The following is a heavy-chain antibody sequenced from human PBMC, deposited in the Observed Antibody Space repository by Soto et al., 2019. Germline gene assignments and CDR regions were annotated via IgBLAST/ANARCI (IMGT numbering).Heavy chain of an antibody. CDR2: TYYSSKWYS. V-gene: IGHV6-1*01. CDR1: GDSVSSRSAA. Sequence: SQTLSLTCAISGDSVSSRSAAWNWIRQSPSRCLEWLGRTYYSSKWYSEYAVSVKSIININPDTSKNQFSLQLNSVTPEDTAMYSCAITQSVFGYWGQGTQVTVSS. J-gene: IGHJ4*02. CDR3: AITQSVFGY.